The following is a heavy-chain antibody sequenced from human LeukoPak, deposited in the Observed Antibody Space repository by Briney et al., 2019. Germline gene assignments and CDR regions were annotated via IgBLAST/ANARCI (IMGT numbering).Heavy chain of an antibody. D-gene: IGHD2-2*01. CDR1: GFTFSSYA. V-gene: IGHV3-23*01. J-gene: IGHJ4*02. CDR3: AKTPGGYCSSTGCYVLDY. CDR2: ISSSGGST. Sequence: GGSLRLSWVGSGFTFSSYAMSWVRQAPGKGLEWVSAISSSGGSTYYADSVKGRFTISRDNSKNTQYLQMNSLRTEDTAVYYCAKTPGGYCSSTGCYVLDYWGQGTLVTVSS.